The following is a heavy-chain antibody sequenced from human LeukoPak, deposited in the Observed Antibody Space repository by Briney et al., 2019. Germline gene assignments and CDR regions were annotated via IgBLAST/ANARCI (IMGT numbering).Heavy chain of an antibody. CDR3: ARRAGDSSFQWGFDF. Sequence: GGSLRLSCAASGFTFSTYSMNWVRQAPGQGLEWLSSISSSSDYIYYADSVKGRFTISRDNAKNSLYLQMNSLRADDTAVYYCARRAGDSSFQWGFDFWGQGTLVTVSS. V-gene: IGHV3-21*01. D-gene: IGHD2-21*02. J-gene: IGHJ4*02. CDR1: GFTFSTYS. CDR2: ISSSSDYI.